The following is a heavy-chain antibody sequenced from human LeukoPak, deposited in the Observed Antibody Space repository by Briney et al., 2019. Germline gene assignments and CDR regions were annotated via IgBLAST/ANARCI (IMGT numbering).Heavy chain of an antibody. D-gene: IGHD2/OR15-2a*01. Sequence: PGGSLRLSCAASGFTLSSCGTHWVRQAPGKGLEWVAVISYDGSNKYYADFVKGRFTISRDNPKNTPYLQMNSLRAEDTAVYYCAKDLNLCSPIIGAQGYSGKGTLVTVSS. J-gene: IGHJ4*02. CDR1: GFTLSSCG. CDR3: AKDLNLCSPIIGAQGY. V-gene: IGHV3-30*18. CDR2: ISYDGSNK.